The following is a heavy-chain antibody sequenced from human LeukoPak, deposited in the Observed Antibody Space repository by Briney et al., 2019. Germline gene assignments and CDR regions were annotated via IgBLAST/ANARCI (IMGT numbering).Heavy chain of an antibody. V-gene: IGHV3-9*01. D-gene: IGHD3-22*01. Sequence: PGRSLRLSCAASGFTFDDYAMPWVRQAPGKGLEWVSGISWNSGSIGYADSVKGRFTISRDNAKNSLYLQMNSLRAEDTALYYCAKGYYYDSSGFFDYWGQGTLVTVSS. J-gene: IGHJ4*02. CDR3: AKGYYYDSSGFFDY. CDR1: GFTFDDYA. CDR2: ISWNSGSI.